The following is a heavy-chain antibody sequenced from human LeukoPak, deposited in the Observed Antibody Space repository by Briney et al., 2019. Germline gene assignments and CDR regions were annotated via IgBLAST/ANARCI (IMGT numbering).Heavy chain of an antibody. CDR2: ITSNSRYT. Sequence: PGWSLRLSCAASGFTFSSYTINWVRQAPGTGLEWASSITSNSRYTFHEDSVKGRFTVSKDNAHNSLFLQMNSLRAEDTAVYYCARDDGGDFNDAFDIWGQGTMVAVSS. D-gene: IGHD2-21*02. CDR3: ARDDGGDFNDAFDI. V-gene: IGHV3-21*01. J-gene: IGHJ3*02. CDR1: GFTFSSYT.